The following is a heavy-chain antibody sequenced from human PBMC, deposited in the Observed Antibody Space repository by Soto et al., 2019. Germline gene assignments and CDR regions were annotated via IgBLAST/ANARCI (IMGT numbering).Heavy chain of an antibody. D-gene: IGHD1-1*01. J-gene: IGHJ3*02. Sequence: QVQLQQWGAGLLKPSETLSLTCAVYGGFVSSGSYYWSWIRQPPGKGLEWIGEMSHSGGTHFNPSLKSRVTISVDTSKNQFSLKLSSVTAADTAIYSCARVERGTATTVVDAFDIWGPGRMVTVSS. V-gene: IGHV4-34*01. CDR2: MSHSGGT. CDR1: GGFVSSGSYY. CDR3: ARVERGTATTVVDAFDI.